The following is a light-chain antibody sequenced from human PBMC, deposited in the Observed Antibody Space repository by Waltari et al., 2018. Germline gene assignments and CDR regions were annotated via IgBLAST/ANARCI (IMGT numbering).Light chain of an antibody. J-gene: IGLJ2*01. CDR1: SLRTSY. Sequence: SSELTQDPAVSVALGQTIRITCQGDSLRTSYASWYQVKPGQAPVLVMFGKDKRPSGVADRFSGHTSETTSSLTITGEQAEDEADYYCSSRNGRANQVVFAGGTKVTVL. CDR3: SSRNGRANQVV. V-gene: IGLV3-19*01. CDR2: GKD.